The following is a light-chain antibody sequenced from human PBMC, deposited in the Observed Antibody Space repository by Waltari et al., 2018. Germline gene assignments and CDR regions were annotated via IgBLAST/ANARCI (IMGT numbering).Light chain of an antibody. CDR3: CSYVRDITWV. Sequence: QSALTQPASVSGSPGQSITISCTGTSSDVGSYNLVSWYQHHPGKGPQLMIYEGTQRPSGLSGRFSGSRAGDTASLTISGLQAEDEADYYCCSYVRDITWVFGGGTKLTVL. CDR1: SSDVGSYNL. CDR2: EGT. V-gene: IGLV2-23*01. J-gene: IGLJ3*02.